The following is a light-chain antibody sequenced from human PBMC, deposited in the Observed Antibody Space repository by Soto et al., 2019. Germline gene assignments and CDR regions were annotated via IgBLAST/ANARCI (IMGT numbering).Light chain of an antibody. V-gene: IGLV2-23*01. J-gene: IGLJ1*01. CDR2: EGR. CDR3: LSYGKV. CDR1: NSGVVNYEY. Sequence: QSALSHPASVSGSPGQSITISCTGINSGVVNYEYVSWYQQFPDKAPKLIIYEGRERPSGVSDRFSGSKSDNAASLTISALQTEDEAEYFCLSYGKVFGTGTKVTVL.